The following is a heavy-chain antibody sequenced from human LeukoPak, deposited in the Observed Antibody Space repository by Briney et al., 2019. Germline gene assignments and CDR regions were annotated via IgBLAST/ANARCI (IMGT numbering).Heavy chain of an antibody. J-gene: IGHJ4*02. Sequence: SETLSLTCTVSGYSISSGYYWGWIRQPPGKGLEWIGSIYHSGSTYYNPSLKSRVTISVDPSKNQFSLKLSSVTAADTAVYYCARKMAFSGFDYWGQGTLVTVSS. CDR1: GYSISSGYY. CDR3: ARKMAFSGFDY. CDR2: IYHSGST. D-gene: IGHD5-24*01. V-gene: IGHV4-38-2*02.